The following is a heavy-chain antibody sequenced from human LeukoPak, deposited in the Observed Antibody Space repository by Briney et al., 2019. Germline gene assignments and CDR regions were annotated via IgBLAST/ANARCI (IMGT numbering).Heavy chain of an antibody. CDR1: GFTFSSYA. Sequence: GGSLRLSCAASGFTFSSYAMSWVRQAPGKGLEWVSAISGSGGSTYYADSVKGRFTISRDNSKNTLYLQMNSLRAEDTAVYYCAKGPQPNYDFWSGYPLEYYFDYWGQGTLVTVSS. CDR2: ISGSGGST. D-gene: IGHD3-3*01. J-gene: IGHJ4*02. CDR3: AKGPQPNYDFWSGYPLEYYFDY. V-gene: IGHV3-23*01.